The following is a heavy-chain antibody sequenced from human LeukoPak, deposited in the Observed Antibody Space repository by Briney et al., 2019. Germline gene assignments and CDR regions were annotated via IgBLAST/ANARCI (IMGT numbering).Heavy chain of an antibody. CDR1: GYTFTSYG. D-gene: IGHD5-18*01. J-gene: IGHJ5*02. V-gene: IGHV1-18*01. Sequence: EASVKVSCKASGYTFTSYGISWVRQAPGQGLEWMGWISAYNGNTNYAQKLQGRVTMTTDTSTSTAYMELRSLRSDDTAVYYCARSPRGIYSYGWFDPWGQGTLVTVSS. CDR3: ARSPRGIYSYGWFDP. CDR2: ISAYNGNT.